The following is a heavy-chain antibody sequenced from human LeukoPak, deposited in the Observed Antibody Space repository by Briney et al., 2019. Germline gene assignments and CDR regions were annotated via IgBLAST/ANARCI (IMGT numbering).Heavy chain of an antibody. D-gene: IGHD5-12*01. Sequence: KTSETLSLTCTVSGGSISSYYWSWIRQPPGKGLEWIGYIYYSGSTNYNPSLKSRVTISVDTSKNQFSLKLSSVTAADTAVYYCASETSGGWLRLLYWGQGTLVTVSS. CDR2: IYYSGST. CDR1: GGSISSYY. J-gene: IGHJ4*02. V-gene: IGHV4-59*01. CDR3: ASETSGGWLRLLY.